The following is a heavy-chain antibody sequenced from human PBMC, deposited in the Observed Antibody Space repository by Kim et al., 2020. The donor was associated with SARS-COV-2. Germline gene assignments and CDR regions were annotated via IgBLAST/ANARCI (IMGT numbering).Heavy chain of an antibody. CDR2: ISSSSSYI. D-gene: IGHD3-22*01. Sequence: GGSLRLSCAASGFTFSSYSMNWVRQAPGKGLEWVSSISSSSSYIYYADSVKGRFTNSRDNAKNSLYLQMNSLRAEDTAVYYCASPPPYYDSSGYYYTDAFAIWGQGTMVTGSS. J-gene: IGHJ3*02. CDR3: ASPPPYYDSSGYYYTDAFAI. CDR1: GFTFSSYS. V-gene: IGHV3-21*01.